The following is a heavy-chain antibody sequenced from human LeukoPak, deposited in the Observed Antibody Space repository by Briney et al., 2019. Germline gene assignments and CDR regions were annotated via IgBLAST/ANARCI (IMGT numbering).Heavy chain of an antibody. CDR1: GGSISSSSYC. CDR3: ARTAKYNWKPANWFDP. CDR2: IYYSGST. J-gene: IGHJ5*02. D-gene: IGHD1-1*01. Sequence: SETLSLTCTVSGGSISSSSYCWGWIRQPPGKGLEWIGSIYYSGSTYYNPSLKSRVTISVDTSKNQFSLKLSSVTAADTAVYYCARTAKYNWKPANWFDPWGQGTLVTVSS. V-gene: IGHV4-39*01.